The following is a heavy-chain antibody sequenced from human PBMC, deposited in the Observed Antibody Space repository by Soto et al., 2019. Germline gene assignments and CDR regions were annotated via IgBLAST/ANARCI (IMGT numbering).Heavy chain of an antibody. J-gene: IGHJ5*02. CDR3: AKDWGTTLTTNWFDP. V-gene: IGHV3-23*01. D-gene: IGHD4-17*01. CDR1: GFTFSTYA. Sequence: QPGGSLRLSCAASGFTFSTYAMRWVRQAPGRGPEWVSTIRGSGGSTHYPDSVKGRFTISRDNSKNTLYLQMNSLRAEDTAVYYCAKDWGTTLTTNWFDPWGQGTLVTVSS. CDR2: IRGSGGST.